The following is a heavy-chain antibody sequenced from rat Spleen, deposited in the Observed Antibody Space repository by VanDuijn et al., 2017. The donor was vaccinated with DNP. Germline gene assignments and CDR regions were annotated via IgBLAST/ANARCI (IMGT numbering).Heavy chain of an antibody. Sequence: EVQLVESGGGLVQPGRSIKLSCAASGFTFSTFPMAWVRQAPTKGLEWVTTISASGGSTYYRDSVKGRFTISRDNAINTLYLQMNSLRSEDTATYYCARGGRTYFDYWGQGVMVTVSS. J-gene: IGHJ2*01. V-gene: IGHV5-46*01. CDR3: ARGGRTYFDY. CDR1: GFTFSTFP. CDR2: ISASGGST. D-gene: IGHD1-11*01.